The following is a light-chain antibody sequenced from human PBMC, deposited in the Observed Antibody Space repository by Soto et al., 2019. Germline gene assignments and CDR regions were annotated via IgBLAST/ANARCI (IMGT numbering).Light chain of an antibody. CDR2: EVS. CDR3: TSYAGSNHWV. J-gene: IGLJ3*02. CDR1: SSDVGGYNY. Sequence: QSALTQPASVSGSPGQSITISCTGTSSDVGGYNYVSWYQQHPGKAPKLMIYEVSKRPSGVPDRFSGSKSGNTASLTVSGLQAEDEADYYCTSYAGSNHWVFGGGTQLTVL. V-gene: IGLV2-8*01.